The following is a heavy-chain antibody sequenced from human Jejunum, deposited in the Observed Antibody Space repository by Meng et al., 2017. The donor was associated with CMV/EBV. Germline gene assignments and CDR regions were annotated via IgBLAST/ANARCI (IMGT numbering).Heavy chain of an antibody. D-gene: IGHD4-11*01. CDR3: AKEGYSNDLDY. CDR2: ISGSGRTT. CDR1: GFTLSNYA. J-gene: IGHJ4*02. V-gene: IGHV3-23*01. Sequence: WAASGFTLSNYALSWVRQAPGKGLEWVSSISGSGRTTYYADSVRGRLTISRDNSKNTLYLQVNSLRAEDTAVYFCAKEGYSNDLDYWGQGTLVTVSS.